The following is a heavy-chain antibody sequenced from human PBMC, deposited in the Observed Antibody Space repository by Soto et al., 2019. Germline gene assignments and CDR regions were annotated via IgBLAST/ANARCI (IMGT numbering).Heavy chain of an antibody. CDR1: GVTFSSFA. D-gene: IGHD5-18*01. J-gene: IGHJ4*02. Sequence: EVQLLESGGGLVQPGGSLRLSCAASGVTFSSFALRWVRQAPGMGLEWVSAISGSGAGTDYADSVKGRFTISRDNSKNTLYLQMNSLRAEDTAVYYCAGPGYSSQDYWGQGVLVTVSS. CDR3: AGPGYSSQDY. CDR2: ISGSGAGT. V-gene: IGHV3-23*01.